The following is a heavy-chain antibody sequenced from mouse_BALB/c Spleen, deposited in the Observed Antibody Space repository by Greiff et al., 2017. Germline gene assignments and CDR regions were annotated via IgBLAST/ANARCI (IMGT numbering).Heavy chain of an antibody. J-gene: IGHJ3*01. V-gene: IGHV1-82*01. CDR2: IYPGDGDT. Sequence: QVQLKESGPELVKPGASVKISCKASGYAFSSSWMNWVKQRPGQGLEWIGRIYPGDGDTNYNGKFKGKATLTADKSSSTAYMQLSSLTSVDSAVYFCAREVGRAWFAYWGQGTLVTVSA. CDR3: AREVGRAWFAY. D-gene: IGHD1-3*01. CDR1: GYAFSSSW.